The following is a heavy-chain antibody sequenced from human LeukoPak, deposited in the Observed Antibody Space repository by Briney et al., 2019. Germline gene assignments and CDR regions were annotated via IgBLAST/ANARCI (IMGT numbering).Heavy chain of an antibody. J-gene: IGHJ4*02. CDR3: ARVRGLYSSGWYGEFDY. V-gene: IGHV4-34*01. CDR2: INHSVGT. Sequence: PSETLSLTCAVYGGSFSGYYWSWIRQPPGKGLEWIGEINHSVGTNYNPSLKSRATISVDTSKNHLSLKLSSVTAADTAVYYCARVRGLYSSGWYGEFDYWGQGTLVTVSS. CDR1: GGSFSGYY. D-gene: IGHD6-19*01.